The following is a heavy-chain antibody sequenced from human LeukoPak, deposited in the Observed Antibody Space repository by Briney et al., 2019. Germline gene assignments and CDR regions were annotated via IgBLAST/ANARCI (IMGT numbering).Heavy chain of an antibody. Sequence: QPGGSLRLSCAASGFTVSSNYMSWDRQAPGKGLDGVSGIYSGGSTYYADSVKGRFTISRDNSKNTLYLQMNSLRAEDTAVYYCARDGSSGWYPNDYYYYGMDVWGKGTTVTVSS. CDR2: IYSGGST. D-gene: IGHD6-19*01. CDR1: GFTVSSNY. V-gene: IGHV3-53*01. CDR3: ARDGSSGWYPNDYYYYGMDV. J-gene: IGHJ6*04.